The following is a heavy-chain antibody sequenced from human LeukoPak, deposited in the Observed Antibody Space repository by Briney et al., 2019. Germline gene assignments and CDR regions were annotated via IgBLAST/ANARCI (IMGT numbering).Heavy chain of an antibody. CDR2: IIPIFGTA. CDR1: GGTFSSYA. V-gene: IGHV1-69*01. D-gene: IGHD3-22*01. J-gene: IGHJ4*02. Sequence: SVKVSCKASGGTFSSYAISWVRQAPGQGLEWMGGIIPIFGTANYAQKFQGRVTITADESTSTAYMELGSLRSEDTAVYYCARVNYYDSSGYSDYWGQGTLVTVSS. CDR3: ARVNYYDSSGYSDY.